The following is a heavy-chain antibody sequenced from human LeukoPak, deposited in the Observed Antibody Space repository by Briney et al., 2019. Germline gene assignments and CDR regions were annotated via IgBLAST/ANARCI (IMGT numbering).Heavy chain of an antibody. J-gene: IGHJ5*02. CDR1: GYTFTSYY. Sequence: ASVKVSCKASGYTFTSYYMHWVRQAPGQGLEWMGIINPSGGSTSYAQKFQGRVTMTRDMSTSTVYMELSSLRSEDTALYYCARSGTTYWRSGMGFDPWGQGTLVTVSS. CDR2: INPSGGST. D-gene: IGHD2/OR15-2a*01. V-gene: IGHV1-46*01. CDR3: ARSGTTYWRSGMGFDP.